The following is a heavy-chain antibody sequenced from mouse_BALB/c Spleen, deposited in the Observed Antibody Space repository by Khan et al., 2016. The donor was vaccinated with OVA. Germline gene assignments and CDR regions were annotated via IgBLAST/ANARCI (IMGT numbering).Heavy chain of an antibody. J-gene: IGHJ4*01. D-gene: IGHD1-3*01. Sequence: EVQLLESGGGLVQPGGSLKLSCAASGFDFSRYWMSWVRQAPGKGLEWIGEINPDSSTINYAPSLKDKFIISRDNAKNTLYLQMRKVRSEDTALYYCARQLSDGMDYWGQGTSVTVSS. CDR3: ARQLSDGMDY. CDR2: INPDSSTI. V-gene: IGHV4-1*02. CDR1: GFDFSRYW.